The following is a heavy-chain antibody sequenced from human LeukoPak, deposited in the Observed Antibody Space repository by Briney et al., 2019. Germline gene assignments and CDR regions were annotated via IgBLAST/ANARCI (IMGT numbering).Heavy chain of an antibody. D-gene: IGHD5-18*01. CDR2: ITSSTTYI. CDR1: GFTFSSYW. J-gene: IGHJ4*02. CDR3: ARTMVTRYDY. Sequence: PGGSLRLSCAASGFTFSSYWMSWVRQAPGKGLEWVSSITSSTTYIYYADSVKGRFTISRDNAKNSLYLQMNSLRAEDTAVYYCARTMVTRYDYWGQGTLVTVSS. V-gene: IGHV3-21*01.